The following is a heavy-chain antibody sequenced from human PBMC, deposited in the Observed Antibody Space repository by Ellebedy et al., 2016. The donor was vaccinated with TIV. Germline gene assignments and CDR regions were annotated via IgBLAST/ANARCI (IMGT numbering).Heavy chain of an antibody. V-gene: IGHV1-18*01. D-gene: IGHD3-9*01. J-gene: IGHJ5*02. CDR3: ARDPLPYDILTGTAPPWFDP. CDR1: GYTFTNYG. CDR2: ISAYNGNT. Sequence: ASVKVSXXASGYTFTNYGISWVRQAPEQGLEWMGWISAYNGNTNYAQKLQGRVTMTTDTSTSTAYMELRSLRSDDTAVYYCARDPLPYDILTGTAPPWFDPWGQGTLVTVSS.